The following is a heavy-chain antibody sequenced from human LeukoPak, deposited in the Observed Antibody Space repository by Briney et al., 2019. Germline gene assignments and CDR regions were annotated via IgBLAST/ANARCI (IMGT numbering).Heavy chain of an antibody. J-gene: IGHJ2*01. CDR2: VLPMFGTT. Sequence: SVKVSCKASRGTFSNHGITWVRRAPGQGLEWMGGVLPMFGTTKYAQKFVGRVTLSTAESTSTAYMELASLRSDDTAVYYCARSHSAVDWYFDLWGRGTLVTVSS. V-gene: IGHV1-69*05. CDR3: ARSHSAVDWYFDL. CDR1: RGTFSNHG. D-gene: IGHD2-15*01.